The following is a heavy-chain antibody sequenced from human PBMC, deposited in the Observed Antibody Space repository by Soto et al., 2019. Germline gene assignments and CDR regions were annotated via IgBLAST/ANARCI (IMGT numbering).Heavy chain of an antibody. J-gene: IGHJ6*02. CDR1: GGTFNNYP. CDR2: SIPIFGTA. CDR3: ARGRGYSGDDHYCYFDMDV. V-gene: IGHV1-69*01. Sequence: QVQLVQSGAEVKKPASSVKVSCKASGGTFNNYPITWVRQAPGEGLEWMGGSIPIFGTANYAQNCQGRVTISVDESTSTDYMELSSLRSEDTAVYYCARGRGYSGDDHYCYFDMDVWGQGTTVTVSS. D-gene: IGHD5-12*01.